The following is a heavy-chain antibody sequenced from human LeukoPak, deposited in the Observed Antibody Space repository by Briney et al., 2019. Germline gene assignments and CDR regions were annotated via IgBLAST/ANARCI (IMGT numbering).Heavy chain of an antibody. Sequence: GGPLRLSCAASGFTFSSNWMSWVRQAPGKGLEWVANIKPDGSEKYHVDSVKGRFTISRDNAKNSLYLQMNSLRAEDTAVYYCARGLTNLGYWGQGTLVTVSS. CDR3: ARGLTNLGY. CDR2: IKPDGSEK. V-gene: IGHV3-7*01. J-gene: IGHJ4*02. CDR1: GFTFSSNW. D-gene: IGHD2-8*01.